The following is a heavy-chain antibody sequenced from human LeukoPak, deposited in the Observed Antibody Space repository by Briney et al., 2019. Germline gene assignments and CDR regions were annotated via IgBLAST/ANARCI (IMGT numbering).Heavy chain of an antibody. Sequence: GGSLRLSCAASGFTFSSYEMNWVRQAPGKGPEWVSYISSSGSTIYYADSVKGRFTISRDNAKNSLYLQMNSLRAEDTAVYYCARDPSSIAAAGTSFDYWGQGTLVTVSS. D-gene: IGHD6-13*01. CDR3: ARDPSSIAAAGTSFDY. CDR1: GFTFSSYE. J-gene: IGHJ4*02. CDR2: ISSSGSTI. V-gene: IGHV3-48*03.